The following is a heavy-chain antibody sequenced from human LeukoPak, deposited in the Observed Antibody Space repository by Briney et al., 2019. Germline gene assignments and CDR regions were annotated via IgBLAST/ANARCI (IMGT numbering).Heavy chain of an antibody. Sequence: GGSLRLSCAASGFTFSDYYMSWIRQAPGKGLEWVSIISSSGSTTFYADSVKGRFTISRDNSKNTLYLRMNSLRAEDTAVYYCAKAFDSHGLFDYWGQGTLVTVSS. CDR2: ISSSGSTT. D-gene: IGHD5-18*01. CDR1: GFTFSDYY. J-gene: IGHJ4*02. CDR3: AKAFDSHGLFDY. V-gene: IGHV3-11*01.